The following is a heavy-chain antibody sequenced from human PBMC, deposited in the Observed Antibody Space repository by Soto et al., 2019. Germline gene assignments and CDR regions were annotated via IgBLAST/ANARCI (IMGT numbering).Heavy chain of an antibody. V-gene: IGHV4-31*03. D-gene: IGHD1-1*01. CDR2: IYYSGGST. J-gene: IGHJ2*01. CDR3: ARDGLLTGTTGWDLDL. Sequence: QVQLQESGPGLVRPSQTLSLTCTVSGASVRSGGHYWSWVRQRPGKGLEWIGYIYYSGGSTFYNPSLKSRVSISLDNSDNQFSLDLHSVTASDTAVYYCARDGLLTGTTGWDLDLWGRGTLVTVAA. CDR1: GASVRSGGHY.